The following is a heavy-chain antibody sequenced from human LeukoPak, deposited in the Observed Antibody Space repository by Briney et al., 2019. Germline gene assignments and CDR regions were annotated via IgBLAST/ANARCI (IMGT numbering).Heavy chain of an antibody. V-gene: IGHV3-48*01. J-gene: IGHJ4*02. Sequence: HSGGSLRLSCAASGFTFSSYSMNWVRQAPGKGLEWVSYISSSSSTIYYADSVKGRFTISRDNAKNSLYLQMNSLRAEDTAVYYCARDFKDIPLDYWGQGTLVTVSS. CDR1: GFTFSSYS. CDR2: ISSSSSTI. D-gene: IGHD2-15*01. CDR3: ARDFKDIPLDY.